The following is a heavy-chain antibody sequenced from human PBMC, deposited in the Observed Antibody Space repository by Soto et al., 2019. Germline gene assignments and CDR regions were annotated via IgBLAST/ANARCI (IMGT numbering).Heavy chain of an antibody. Sequence: PGGSLRLSGAALDITLSSYSMTWGGQAPGKGLGWCASTSISSRYIDSAHPVKGRFTISRDNATTTLYLQMNSLRAEDTAVYYCARAPSMPSITMIVVVPHGDAFDIWGQGTRVTVS. CDR1: DITLSSYS. CDR3: ARAPSMPSITMIVVVPHGDAFDI. CDR2: TSISSRYI. D-gene: IGHD3-22*01. V-gene: IGHV3-21*01. J-gene: IGHJ3*02.